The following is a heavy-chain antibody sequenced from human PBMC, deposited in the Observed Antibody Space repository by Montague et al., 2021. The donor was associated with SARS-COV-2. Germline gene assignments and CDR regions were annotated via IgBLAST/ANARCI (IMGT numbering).Heavy chain of an antibody. Sequence: SETLSLTCAGYGGSFSDYKWTWIRQSPGKGLEWLGQISHSGSANYNPSLKSRVTISVDTAKNQFSLKLTFVNVADTAVYYCTRGAPGYWGQGTLVTVSS. J-gene: IGHJ4*02. CDR2: ISHSGSA. CDR3: TRGAPGY. CDR1: GGSFSDYK. V-gene: IGHV4-34*01.